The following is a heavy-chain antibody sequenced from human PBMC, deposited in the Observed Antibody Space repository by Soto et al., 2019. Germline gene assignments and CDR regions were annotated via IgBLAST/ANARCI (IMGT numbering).Heavy chain of an antibody. CDR2: IHSDGNT. V-gene: IGHV3-66*01. CDR1: GFTGSY. D-gene: IGHD1-1*01. Sequence: EVQVVESGGDLVQPGGSLRLSCAVSGFTGSYMTWVRQAPGKGLEWVSFIHSDGNTFYADTVKGRFTISGDKSKNTVSLPMNSLRAEDTAVYYCATGMDNAKIHHWGQGTLVTVSS. CDR3: ATGMDNAKIHH. J-gene: IGHJ1*01.